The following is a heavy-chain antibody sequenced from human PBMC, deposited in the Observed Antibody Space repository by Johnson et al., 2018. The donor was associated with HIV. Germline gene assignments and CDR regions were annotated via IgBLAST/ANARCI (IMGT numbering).Heavy chain of an antibody. Sequence: VQLVESGGGLVQPGGSLRLSCAASGFTVSSNYMSWVRQAPGKGLEWVSLIYSGDSTYYADSVKGRFTISRDNSKNTLYLQMNSLRAEDTAVYYCARDRRLADAFDIWGQGTMVTVSS. CDR2: IYSGDST. J-gene: IGHJ3*02. CDR1: GFTVSSNY. D-gene: IGHD5-12*01. V-gene: IGHV3-66*01. CDR3: ARDRRLADAFDI.